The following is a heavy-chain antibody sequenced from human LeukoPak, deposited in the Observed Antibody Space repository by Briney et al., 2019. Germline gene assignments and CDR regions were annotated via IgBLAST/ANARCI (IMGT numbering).Heavy chain of an antibody. CDR1: GFTFTSYG. CDR3: ARDPDGAEDFDY. V-gene: IGHV1-18*01. D-gene: IGHD3-16*01. Sequence: ASVKVSCKSSGFTFTSYGIIWVRQAPGQGLEWMGWISAYNGDTNYAQKFRGRVTMTTDTSTSTAYMELRSLRSDDTAVYYCARDPDGAEDFDYWGQGTLVTVSS. CDR2: ISAYNGDT. J-gene: IGHJ4*02.